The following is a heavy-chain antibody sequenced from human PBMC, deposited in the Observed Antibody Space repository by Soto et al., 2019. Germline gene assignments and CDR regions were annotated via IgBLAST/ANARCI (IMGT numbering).Heavy chain of an antibody. Sequence: SETLSLTCAVYGGSFSGYYWSWIRQPPGKGLEWIGEINHSGSTNYNPSLKSRVTISVDTSKNQFSLKLSSVTAADTAVYYCDRSGGSSLHYWGQGTLVTVSS. J-gene: IGHJ4*02. V-gene: IGHV4-34*01. CDR3: DRSGGSSLHY. D-gene: IGHD2-15*01. CDR2: INHSGST. CDR1: GGSFSGYY.